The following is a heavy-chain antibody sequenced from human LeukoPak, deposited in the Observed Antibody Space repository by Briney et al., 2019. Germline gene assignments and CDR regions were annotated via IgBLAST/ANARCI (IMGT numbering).Heavy chain of an antibody. CDR1: GDSASSNSAA. J-gene: IGHJ6*02. CDR3: ARVGYYDSSGYDYGMDV. V-gene: IGHV6-1*01. Sequence: SQTLSLTCAISGDSASSNSAAWNWIRQSPSRGLEWLGRTYYRSKWYNDYAVSVKSRITINPDTSKNQFSLQLNSVTPEDTAVYYCARVGYYDSSGYDYGMDVWGQGTTVTVSS. CDR2: TYYRSKWYN. D-gene: IGHD3-22*01.